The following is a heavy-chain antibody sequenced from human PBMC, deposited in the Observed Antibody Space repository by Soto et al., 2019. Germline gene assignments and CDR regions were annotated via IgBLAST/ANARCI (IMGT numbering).Heavy chain of an antibody. CDR2: FYYSGSA. D-gene: IGHD6-19*01. CDR3: ARGVGGSGLNWFDP. J-gene: IGHJ5*02. V-gene: IGHV4-59*12. CDR1: GGSIISYY. Sequence: QVQLQASGPGLVKPSETLSLTCTFSGGSIISYYWTWIRQSPGRGLEWVGYFYYSGSANYNPSLNSRLTMSVDRSKNQFSLRLGSVTAADTAVYYCARGVGGSGLNWFDPWGQGILVTVSS.